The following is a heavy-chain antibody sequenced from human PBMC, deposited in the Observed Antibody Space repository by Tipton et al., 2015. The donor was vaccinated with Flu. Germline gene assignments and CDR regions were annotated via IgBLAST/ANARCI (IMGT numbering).Heavy chain of an antibody. CDR1: GFTVSSNY. D-gene: IGHD2-8*01. CDR2: ISGSGGST. V-gene: IGHV3-23*01. Sequence: SLRLSCAASGFTVSSNYMSWVRQAPGKGLEWVSAISGSGGSTYYADSVKGRFTISRDNSKNTLYLQMNSLRAEDTAAYYCAKGYCTNGVCSSYYYYYYMDVWGQGTTVTVSS. J-gene: IGHJ6*03. CDR3: AKGYCTNGVCSSYYYYYYMDV.